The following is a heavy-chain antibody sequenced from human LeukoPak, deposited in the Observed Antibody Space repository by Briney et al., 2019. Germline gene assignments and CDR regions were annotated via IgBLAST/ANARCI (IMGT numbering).Heavy chain of an antibody. CDR2: IKSKTDGGIT. CDR1: GFIFSNSC. J-gene: IGHJ3*02. CDR3: TTALTVAFDI. V-gene: IGHV3-15*01. D-gene: IGHD4-17*01. Sequence: GGSLRLSCAASGFIFSNSCMSWLREAPGKGLECVGSIKSKTDGGITDYAASVNGRFTISRDESKNTLYLQMNSLKTEDTAVYYCTTALTVAFDIWGQGTMVTVSS.